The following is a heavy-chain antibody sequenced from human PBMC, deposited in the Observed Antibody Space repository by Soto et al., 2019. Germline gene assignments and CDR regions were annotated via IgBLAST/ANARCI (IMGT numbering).Heavy chain of an antibody. CDR2: IYPGDSDT. CDR1: GYSFTNYW. CDR3: ARLSRCGISAASYFDS. J-gene: IGHJ4*02. V-gene: IGHV5-51*01. D-gene: IGHD6-25*01. Sequence: PGESLKISCKGSGYSFTNYWIGWVRQMSGKGLEWMGSIYPGDSDTRYSPSFRGQVTISADKSISTAYLQWSSLKASDSAMFYCARLSRCGISAASYFDSWGQGALVTVSS.